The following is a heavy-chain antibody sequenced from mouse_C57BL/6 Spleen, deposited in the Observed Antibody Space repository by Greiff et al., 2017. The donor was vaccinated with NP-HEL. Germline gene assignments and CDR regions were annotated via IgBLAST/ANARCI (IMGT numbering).Heavy chain of an antibody. D-gene: IGHD2-12*01. CDR1: GYTFTDYK. V-gene: IGHV1-18*01. J-gene: IGHJ1*03. Sequence: EVQLQQPGPELVKPGASVKLSCKASGYTFTDYKMHWVKQSPGKSLEWIGDINPNNGGTNYKQKFKGKATLTVDKSSSTAYMELRSLTSEDTAVYYCARRRGIRQEWFDVWGKGTTVTVSS. CDR3: ARRRGIRQEWFDV. CDR2: INPNNGGT.